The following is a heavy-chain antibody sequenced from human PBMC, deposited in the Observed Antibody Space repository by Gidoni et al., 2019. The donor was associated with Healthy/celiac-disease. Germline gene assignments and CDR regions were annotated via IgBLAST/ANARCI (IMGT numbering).Heavy chain of an antibody. Sequence: EVQLVESGGGLVQPGGSLRLSCAASGFTFGSYSMNWVRQAPGKGLEWVSYISSSSSTIYYADSVKGRFTISRDNAKNSLYLQMNSLRDEDTAVYYCARDPNRYGDYSGWFDPWGQGTLVTVSS. CDR3: ARDPNRYGDYSGWFDP. CDR2: ISSSSSTI. V-gene: IGHV3-48*02. J-gene: IGHJ5*02. CDR1: GFTFGSYS. D-gene: IGHD4-17*01.